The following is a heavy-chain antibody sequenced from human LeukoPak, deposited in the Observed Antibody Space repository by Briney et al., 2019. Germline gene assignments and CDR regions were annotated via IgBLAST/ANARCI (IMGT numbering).Heavy chain of an antibody. Sequence: GGSLRLSCAASGFTFSSYAMSWVRQAPGKGLEWVSAISGSGGSTYYADSVKGRFTISRDNSKNTLYLQMNSLRAEDTAVYYCAKVRDSSSWSRAEYFQHWGQGTLVTVSS. J-gene: IGHJ1*01. V-gene: IGHV3-23*01. D-gene: IGHD6-13*01. CDR3: AKVRDSSSWSRAEYFQH. CDR1: GFTFSSYA. CDR2: ISGSGGST.